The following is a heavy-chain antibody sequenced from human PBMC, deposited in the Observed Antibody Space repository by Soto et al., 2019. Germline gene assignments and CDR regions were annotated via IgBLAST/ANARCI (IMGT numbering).Heavy chain of an antibody. J-gene: IGHJ6*02. CDR1: GFTFSSYA. D-gene: IGHD6-13*01. CDR3: AKELSRSWYGGYYYYGMDV. V-gene: IGHV3-23*01. CDR2: ISGSGGST. Sequence: PGGSLRRSCAASGFTFSSYAMSWVRQAPGKGLEGVSAISGSGGSTYYADSVKGRFTISRDNSKNTLYLQMNSLRAEDTAVYYCAKELSRSWYGGYYYYGMDVWGQGTTVNVSS.